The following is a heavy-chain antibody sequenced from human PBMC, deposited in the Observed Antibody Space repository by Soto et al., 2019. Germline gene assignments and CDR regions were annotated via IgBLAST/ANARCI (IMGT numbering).Heavy chain of an antibody. J-gene: IGHJ4*02. Sequence: GGSLRLSCAASGFTFSSYAMSWVRQAPGKGLEWVSAISGSGGSTYYADSVKGRFTISRDNSKNTLYLQMNSLRAEDTAVYYCAKAPFNYYDSSGYGYWGQGTLVTVSS. CDR1: GFTFSSYA. D-gene: IGHD3-22*01. V-gene: IGHV3-23*01. CDR3: AKAPFNYYDSSGYGY. CDR2: ISGSGGST.